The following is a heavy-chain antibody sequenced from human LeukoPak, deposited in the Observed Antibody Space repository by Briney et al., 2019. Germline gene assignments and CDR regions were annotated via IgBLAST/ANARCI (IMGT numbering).Heavy chain of an antibody. D-gene: IGHD5-12*01. CDR2: ISTSGTT. Sequence: SETLSLTCTVSGDSISYYYWSWIRQPAGKGLEWIGRISTSGTTNYNPSLKSRVTMSVDTSKNQFSLNLSSVTAADTAVYYCATVYSGYDVVGEDYWGQGTLVTVSS. J-gene: IGHJ4*02. V-gene: IGHV4-4*07. CDR1: GDSISYYY. CDR3: ATVYSGYDVVGEDY.